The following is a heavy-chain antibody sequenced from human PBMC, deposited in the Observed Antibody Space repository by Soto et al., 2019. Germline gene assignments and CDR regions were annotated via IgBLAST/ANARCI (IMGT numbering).Heavy chain of an antibody. Sequence: SETLSLTCSVSGDSVSSGDYYWSWIRQPPGKGLEWIGHVYFSGSTNYIPSLKSRLTMSVDTAKNQFSLKLNSVTAADTAVYYCARIPVDTYMIYWSDPWGQGTRVTVSS. D-gene: IGHD3-16*01. CDR3: ARIPVDTYMIYWSDP. CDR1: GDSVSSGDYY. J-gene: IGHJ5*02. V-gene: IGHV4-61*08. CDR2: VYFSGST.